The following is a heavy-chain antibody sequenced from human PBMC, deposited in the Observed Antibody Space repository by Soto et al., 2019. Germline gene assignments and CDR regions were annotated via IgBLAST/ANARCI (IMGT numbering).Heavy chain of an antibody. V-gene: IGHV4-34*01. D-gene: IGHD2-2*01. Sequence: SETLSLTCAVYGGSFSGYYWSWIRQPPGKGLEWIGEINHSGSTNYNPSLKSRVTISVDTSKNQFSLKLSSVTAADTAVYYCARVIPPVVVPAAADYYFDYWGQGTLVTVSS. CDR1: GGSFSGYY. CDR2: INHSGST. J-gene: IGHJ4*02. CDR3: ARVIPPVVVPAAADYYFDY.